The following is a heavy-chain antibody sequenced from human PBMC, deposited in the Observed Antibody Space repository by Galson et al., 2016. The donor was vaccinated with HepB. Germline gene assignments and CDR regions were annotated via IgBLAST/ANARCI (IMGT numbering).Heavy chain of an antibody. CDR1: GGSIISGNYY. V-gene: IGHV4-39*01. J-gene: IGHJ4*02. CDR3: ARTGVGATRHLDS. D-gene: IGHD1-26*01. Sequence: SETLSLTCTVSGGSIISGNYYWAWIRQSPGKGLEWIANIFYSGNTYYNPSLKSRVTMSVDTSKNQFSLKLSSVTAVDTAVYYCARTGVGATRHLDSWGQGTLVTVSS. CDR2: IFYSGNT.